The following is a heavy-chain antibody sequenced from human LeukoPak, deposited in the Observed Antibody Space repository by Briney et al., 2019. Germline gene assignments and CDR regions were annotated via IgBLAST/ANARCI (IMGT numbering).Heavy chain of an antibody. J-gene: IGHJ5*02. CDR3: ARDKNWNWFDP. Sequence: PGGSLRLSCAASGFTFSSYSMNWVRQAPGKGLEWVSSISSSSSYIYYADSVKGRFTISRDNAKNTLYLQMNSLRYDDTAVYYCARDKNWNWFDPWGQGSLVTVSS. D-gene: IGHD1-1*01. CDR2: ISSSSSYI. V-gene: IGHV3-21*01. CDR1: GFTFSSYS.